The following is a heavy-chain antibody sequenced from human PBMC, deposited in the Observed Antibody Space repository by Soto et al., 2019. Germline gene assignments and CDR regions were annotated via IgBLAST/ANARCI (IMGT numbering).Heavy chain of an antibody. CDR2: IYYSGST. D-gene: IGHD3-10*01. V-gene: IGHV4-31*03. Sequence: QVQLQESGPGLVKPSQTLSLTCTVSGGSISSGGYYWRWIRQHPGKGLEWIGYIYYSGSTYYNPPLKSRVTKSVDTSKNQFSLKLSAVTAADTAVYYWARDVGSGRGDYYYGMDVWGQGTTVTVSS. J-gene: IGHJ6*02. CDR3: ARDVGSGRGDYYYGMDV. CDR1: GGSISSGGYY.